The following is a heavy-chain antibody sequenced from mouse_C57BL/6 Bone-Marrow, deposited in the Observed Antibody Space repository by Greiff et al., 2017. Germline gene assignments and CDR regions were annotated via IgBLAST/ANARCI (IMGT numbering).Heavy chain of an antibody. CDR2: ISYDGSN. J-gene: IGHJ2*01. CDR1: GYSITSGYY. CDR3: ARDSYYREGY. D-gene: IGHD2-14*01. Sequence: EVKLMESGPGLVKPSQSLSLTCSVTGYSITSGYYWNWIRQFPGNKLEWMGYISYDGSNNYNPSLKNRISITRDTSKNQFFLKLNSVTTEDTATYYCARDSYYREGYWGQGTTLTVSS. V-gene: IGHV3-6*01.